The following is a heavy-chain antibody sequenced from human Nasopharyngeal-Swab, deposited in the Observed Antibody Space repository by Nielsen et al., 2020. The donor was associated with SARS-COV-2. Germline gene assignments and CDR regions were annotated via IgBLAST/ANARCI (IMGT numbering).Heavy chain of an antibody. Sequence: GGSLRLSCAASGFTFSSYEMNWVRQAPGKGLEWVSYISSSGSTIYYADSVKGRFTISRDNAKNSLYLQMNSLRVEDTAVYYCARPRGTTWLNDAFDLWGQGTMVSVSS. CDR1: GFTFSSYE. CDR3: ARPRGTTWLNDAFDL. D-gene: IGHD3-9*01. V-gene: IGHV3-48*03. J-gene: IGHJ3*01. CDR2: ISSSGSTI.